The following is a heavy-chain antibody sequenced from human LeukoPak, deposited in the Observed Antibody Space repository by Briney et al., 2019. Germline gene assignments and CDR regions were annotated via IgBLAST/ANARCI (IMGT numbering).Heavy chain of an antibody. CDR1: GCTFTNYG. J-gene: IGHJ4*02. V-gene: IGHV1-18*04. Sequence: GASVKVSFKSSGCTFTNYGITWVRQAPGQGLEWMGWINAYNGYTNYAQKIQDRVTVTTDTSTSTAYMELRSLRSDDTAVYYCARGRGSSDWYYCDNWGQGTLVTVSS. CDR2: INAYNGYT. CDR3: ARGRGSSDWYYCDN. D-gene: IGHD6-19*01.